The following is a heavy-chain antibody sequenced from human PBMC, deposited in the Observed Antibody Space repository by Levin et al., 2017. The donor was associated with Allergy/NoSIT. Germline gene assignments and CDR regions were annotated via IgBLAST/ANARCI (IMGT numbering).Heavy chain of an antibody. CDR1: GFTFSRYG. V-gene: IGHV3-30*03. CDR2: VSYDGSKK. CDR3: ARDPRYNSDYYLNFFDS. Sequence: GESLKISCAASGFTFSRYGMHWVRQAPGKGLEWVALVSYDGSKKYYADSVKGRFTISRDNSKNTLYLQTDSLPTEDAAVFYCARDPRYNSDYYLNFFDSWGQGTLVTVSS. D-gene: IGHD4-11*01. J-gene: IGHJ4*02.